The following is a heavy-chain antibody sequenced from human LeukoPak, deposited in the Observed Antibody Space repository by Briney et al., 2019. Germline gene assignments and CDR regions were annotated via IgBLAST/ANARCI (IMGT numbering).Heavy chain of an antibody. D-gene: IGHD5-18*01. CDR2: IYTSGST. Sequence: PSETLSLTCTVSGGSISSYYWSWIRQPAGKGLEWIGRIYTSGSTNYNPSLKSRVTMSVDTSKNQFSLKLSSVTAADTAVYYCARDYGYSYGYSRANWFDPRGQGTLVTVSS. V-gene: IGHV4-4*07. CDR3: ARDYGYSYGYSRANWFDP. CDR1: GGSISSYY. J-gene: IGHJ5*02.